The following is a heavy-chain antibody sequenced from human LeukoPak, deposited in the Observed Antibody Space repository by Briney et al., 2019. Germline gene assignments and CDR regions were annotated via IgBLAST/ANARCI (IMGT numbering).Heavy chain of an antibody. D-gene: IGHD2-15*01. V-gene: IGHV3-7*01. CDR2: IKQDGSKT. CDR1: GFRLNGYW. J-gene: IGHJ3*02. Sequence: GGSLKLSCAASGFRLNGYWVSWVRQAPGKGLEWVASIKQDGSKTFYVDSVKARFTISRDNAQNSLYLQMNSLRVDDTAVYYCATLGDIAVVDDSFDIWGQGTTVTVSS. CDR3: ATLGDIAVVDDSFDI.